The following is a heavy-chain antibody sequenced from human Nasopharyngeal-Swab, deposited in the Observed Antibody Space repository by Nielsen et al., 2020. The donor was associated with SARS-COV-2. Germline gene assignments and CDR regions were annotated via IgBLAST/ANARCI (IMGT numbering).Heavy chain of an antibody. CDR3: ARLWFGEPYFDY. CDR2: ISAYNGNT. Sequence: ASVKVSCKASGYTFTSYGISWVRQAPGQGLEWIGWISAYNGNTNYAQKLQGRVTMTTDTSTSTAYMELRSLRSDDTAVYYCARLWFGEPYFDYWGQGTLVTVSS. CDR1: GYTFTSYG. V-gene: IGHV1-18*01. D-gene: IGHD3-10*01. J-gene: IGHJ4*02.